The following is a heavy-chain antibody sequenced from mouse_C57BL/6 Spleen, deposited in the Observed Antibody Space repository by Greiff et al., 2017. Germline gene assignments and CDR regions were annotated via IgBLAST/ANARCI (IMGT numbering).Heavy chain of an antibody. J-gene: IGHJ3*01. D-gene: IGHD2-1*01. Sequence: QVQLQQSGAELVKPGASVKISCKASGYAFSSYWMNWVKQRPGKGLEWIGQIYPGDSDTNYNGKFKGKATLTADKSSSTAYMQLSSLTSEDSAVYFCARAGNYGNSWFAYWGQGTLVTVSA. CDR1: GYAFSSYW. V-gene: IGHV1-80*01. CDR2: IYPGDSDT. CDR3: ARAGNYGNSWFAY.